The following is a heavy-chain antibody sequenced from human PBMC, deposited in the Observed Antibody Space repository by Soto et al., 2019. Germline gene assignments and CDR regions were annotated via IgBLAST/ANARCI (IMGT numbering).Heavy chain of an antibody. D-gene: IGHD1-1*01. CDR1: GESIGSISHY. CDR2: IYSSENT. V-gene: IGHV4-39*01. Sequence: PSEPLCLPCSVFGESIGSISHYWGWIRQPQGKGLEWIGTIYSSENTYCNPSLMSRVTISVDTSKNQFSLKLSSVTAADTAVYYCASLILYYISTNWHVFYGLDVWGQGTTGTGSS. J-gene: IGHJ6*01. CDR3: ASLILYYISTNWHVFYGLDV.